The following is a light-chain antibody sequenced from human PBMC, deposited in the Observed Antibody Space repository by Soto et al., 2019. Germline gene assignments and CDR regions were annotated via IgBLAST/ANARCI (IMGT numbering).Light chain of an antibody. Sequence: DIQMTQSPSSLSASVGDRVTITCRASQGIGNYLAWYQQKPGKVPKLLIYAASALQSGVPSRFSGSGAGTHFTLTISGLQPEDVGTYYCQKYNNAPFTFGPGTKVDF. J-gene: IGKJ3*01. CDR1: QGIGNY. CDR3: QKYNNAPFT. CDR2: AAS. V-gene: IGKV1-27*01.